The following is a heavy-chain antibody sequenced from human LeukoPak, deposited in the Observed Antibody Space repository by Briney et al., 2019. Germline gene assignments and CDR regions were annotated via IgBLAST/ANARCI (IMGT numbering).Heavy chain of an antibody. CDR1: GFTFSNYP. J-gene: IGHJ4*02. CDR3: ARDSSHYLGSSDY. CDR2: ISESGDVT. D-gene: IGHD6-6*01. Sequence: PGGSLRLSCEASGFTFSNYPMSWVRQAPGRGLECVSVISESGDVTHYADAMKGRFTISRDNAKNTLNLQMNSLRAEDTAIYYCARDSSHYLGSSDYWGQGTWSPSPQ. V-gene: IGHV3-23*01.